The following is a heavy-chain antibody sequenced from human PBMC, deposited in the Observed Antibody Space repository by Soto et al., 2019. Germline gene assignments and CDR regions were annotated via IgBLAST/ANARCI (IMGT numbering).Heavy chain of an antibody. CDR3: ARGLEAGYYFAY. D-gene: IGHD3-22*01. Sequence: ELQLLESGGRLIQPGGSLRLSCAASDFNFSSYAMSWIRQAPGKGPEWVAGITTSGDRSGYADSVKGRFTVSRDNSQNTMYLQLNSLRGDDTAIYYCARGLEAGYYFAYWGQGTLVTVSS. CDR1: DFNFSSYA. J-gene: IGHJ4*02. CDR2: ITTSGDRS. V-gene: IGHV3-23*01.